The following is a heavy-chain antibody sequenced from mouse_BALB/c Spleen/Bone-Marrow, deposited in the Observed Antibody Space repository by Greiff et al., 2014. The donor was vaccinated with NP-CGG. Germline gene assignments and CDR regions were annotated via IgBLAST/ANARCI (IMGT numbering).Heavy chain of an antibody. J-gene: IGHJ2*01. CDR3: VREDYGSVSFDY. CDR1: GYTFTTYY. D-gene: IGHD1-1*01. Sequence: VQLQQSGPELVKPGASVRISCKVFGYTFTTYYLHWVKQRPGQGLEWIGWIYPGDLNTKYNEQFKATATLTADKSSSTAYMQLSSLTSEDSAVYFCVREDYGSVSFDYWGQGTTLTVSS. CDR2: IYPGDLNT. V-gene: IGHV1S56*01.